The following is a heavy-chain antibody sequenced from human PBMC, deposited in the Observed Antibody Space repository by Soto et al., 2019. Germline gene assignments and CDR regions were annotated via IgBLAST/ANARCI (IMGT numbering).Heavy chain of an antibody. CDR1: GVPISSGGYY. J-gene: IGHJ3*02. V-gene: IGHV4-31*03. CDR2: IYYTGST. CDR3: ARGSQLERDAFDI. D-gene: IGHD1-1*01. Sequence: PSETLSLTCTVSGVPISSGGYYWSWIRQHPGKGLEWIGYIYYTGSTYYNPSLKSRVTMSLDTSKNQFSLKLSSVTVADTAVYYCARGSQLERDAFDIWGQGTMVTVSS.